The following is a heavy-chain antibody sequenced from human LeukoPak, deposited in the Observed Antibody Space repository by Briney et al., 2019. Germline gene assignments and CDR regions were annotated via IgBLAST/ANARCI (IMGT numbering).Heavy chain of an antibody. Sequence: GSLRLSCAASGFTFSSYAMSWVRQAPEKGLEWIGYIYYSGSTNYNPSLKSRVTISVDTSKNQFSLKLSSVTAADTAVYYCARDRSRGDYGDYQGYYYYMDVWGKGTTVTVSS. CDR1: GFTFSSYA. J-gene: IGHJ6*03. CDR2: IYYSGST. CDR3: ARDRSRGDYGDYQGYYYYMDV. D-gene: IGHD4-17*01. V-gene: IGHV4-59*01.